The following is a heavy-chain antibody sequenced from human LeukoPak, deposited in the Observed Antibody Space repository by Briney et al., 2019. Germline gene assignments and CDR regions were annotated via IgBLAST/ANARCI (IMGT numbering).Heavy chain of an antibody. CDR2: IKSKTDGGTT. CDR3: ARDRDWYSFDS. J-gene: IGHJ4*02. V-gene: IGHV3-15*07. CDR1: GFTFSNAW. Sequence: GGSLRLSCAASGFTFSNAWMNWVRQAPGKGLEWVGRIKSKTDGGTTDYAAPVKGRFTISRDDSKNTLYLQMNSLKTEDTAVYYCARDRDWYSFDSWGQGTLVTVSS. D-gene: IGHD6-19*01.